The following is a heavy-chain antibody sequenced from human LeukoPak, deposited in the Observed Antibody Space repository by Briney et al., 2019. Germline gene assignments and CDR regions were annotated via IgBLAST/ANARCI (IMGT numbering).Heavy chain of an antibody. V-gene: IGHV4-39*07. CDR2: IYYSGST. CDR3: ARDLMTLIVVVHQAFDI. D-gene: IGHD3-22*01. Sequence: SETLSLTCTVSGGSISSSSYYWGWIRQPPGKGLEWIGSIYYSGSTYYNPSLKSRVTISVDTSKNQFSLKLSSVTAADTAVYYCARDLMTLIVVVHQAFDIWGQGTMVTVSS. CDR1: GGSISSSSYY. J-gene: IGHJ3*02.